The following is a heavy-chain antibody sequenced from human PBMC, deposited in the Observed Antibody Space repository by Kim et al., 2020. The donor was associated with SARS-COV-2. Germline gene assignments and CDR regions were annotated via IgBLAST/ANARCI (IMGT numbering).Heavy chain of an antibody. D-gene: IGHD3-10*01. CDR2: IKSKTDGGTT. CDR1: GFTFSNAW. CDR3: TTSSYGSGSYYKVGFAY. J-gene: IGHJ4*02. Sequence: GGSLRLSCAASGFTFSNAWMSWVRQAPGKGLEWVGRIKSKTDGGTTDYAAPGKGRFTISRDNSKNTLYLQMNSLKTEDTAVYYCTTSSYGSGSYYKVGFAYWGQGTLFTVSS. V-gene: IGHV3-15*01.